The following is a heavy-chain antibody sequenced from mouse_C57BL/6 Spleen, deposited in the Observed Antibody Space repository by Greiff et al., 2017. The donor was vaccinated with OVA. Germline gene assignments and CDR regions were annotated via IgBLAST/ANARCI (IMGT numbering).Heavy chain of an antibody. CDR3: AKNRNYYFDD. CDR1: GFSLTSYG. V-gene: IGHV2-5*01. J-gene: IGHJ2*01. Sequence: QVQLKESGPGLVQPSQSLSITCTVSGFSLTSYGVHWVRQSPGKGLEWLGVIWRGGSTDYNAAFMSRLSITKDNSTSQVFLKTNSLQADDTARYYCAKNRNYYFDDWGQGTTLTVSS. CDR2: IWRGGST.